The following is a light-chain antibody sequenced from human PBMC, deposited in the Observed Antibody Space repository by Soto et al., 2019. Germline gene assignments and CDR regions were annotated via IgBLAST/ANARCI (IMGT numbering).Light chain of an antibody. CDR2: GAS. CDR1: QSVRSSY. V-gene: IGKV3-20*01. Sequence: EIVLTQSPGTLSLSPGDRATLSCRASQSVRSSYLAWYQQKPGQAPRLLIYGASSRATGIPARFSGSGSGTDFTLTISRLEPEDFAVFYCQQYGTSEIIFGQGTRLEIK. J-gene: IGKJ5*01. CDR3: QQYGTSEII.